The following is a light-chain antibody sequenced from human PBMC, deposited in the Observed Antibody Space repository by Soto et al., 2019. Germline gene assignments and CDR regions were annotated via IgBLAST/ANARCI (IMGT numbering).Light chain of an antibody. CDR1: SSDVGGYNY. CDR2: DVN. CDR3: SSYTSSSTVV. J-gene: IGLJ2*01. Sequence: QSALTQPASVSGSPGQSITISCTGTSSDVGGYNYVSWYQQHPGNAPKLMIYDVNNRPSGVSDRFSGSKSGNTASLTISGLQAEDEADYYCSSYTSSSTVVFGGGTKLTVL. V-gene: IGLV2-14*01.